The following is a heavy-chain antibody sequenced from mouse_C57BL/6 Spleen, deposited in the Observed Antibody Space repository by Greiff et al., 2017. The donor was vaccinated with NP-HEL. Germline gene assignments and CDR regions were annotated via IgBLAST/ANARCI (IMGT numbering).Heavy chain of an antibody. CDR1: GYAFSSSW. CDR3: VNYAMDY. CDR2: IYPGDGDT. V-gene: IGHV1-82*01. Sequence: VKLMESGPELVKPGASVKISCKASGYAFSSSWMNWVKQRPGKGLEWIGRIYPGDGDTNYNGKFKGKATLTADKSSSTAYMQLSSLTSEDSAVYFCVNYAMDYWGQGTSVTVSS. J-gene: IGHJ4*01.